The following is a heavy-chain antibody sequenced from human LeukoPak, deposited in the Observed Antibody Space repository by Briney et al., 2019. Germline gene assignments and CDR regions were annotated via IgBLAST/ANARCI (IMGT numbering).Heavy chain of an antibody. CDR2: ISYDGSNK. D-gene: IGHD6-13*01. Sequence: GGSLRLSCAASGFTFSSHGMHWVRQAPGKGLGWVAVISYDGSNKYYADSVKGRFTISRDNSKNTLYLQMNSLRAEDTAVYYCAKGLGEQQLTPNFDYWGQGTLVTVSS. V-gene: IGHV3-30*18. J-gene: IGHJ4*02. CDR3: AKGLGEQQLTPNFDY. CDR1: GFTFSSHG.